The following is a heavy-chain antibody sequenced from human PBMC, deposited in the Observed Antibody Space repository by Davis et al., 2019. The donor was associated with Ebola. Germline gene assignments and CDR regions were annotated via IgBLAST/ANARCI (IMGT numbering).Heavy chain of an antibody. CDR2: SYTGGSA. CDR3: ARDKRSSWYGGMDV. D-gene: IGHD6-19*01. J-gene: IGHJ6*02. CDR1: GITVSSPY. V-gene: IGHV3-53*01. Sequence: PGGSLRLSCAASGITVSSPYMTWVRQAPGKGLEWVSVSYTGGSADYADSVKGRFTISRDTSKNTLYLQMNSLRVEDTAVYYCARDKRSSWYGGMDVWGQGTTVTVSS.